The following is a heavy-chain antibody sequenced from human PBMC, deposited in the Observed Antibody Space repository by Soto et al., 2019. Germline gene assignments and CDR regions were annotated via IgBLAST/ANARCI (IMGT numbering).Heavy chain of an antibody. Sequence: QVQLVESGGGVVQPGRSLRLSCAASGFTFSSYAMHWVLQAPGKGLEWVAVISYDGSNKYYADSVKGRFTISRDNSKNTLDLQMNSLRAEDTAVYYCARGLRGGYSSGSGYYGMDVWGQGTTVTVSS. V-gene: IGHV3-30-3*01. J-gene: IGHJ6*02. D-gene: IGHD5-18*01. CDR1: GFTFSSYA. CDR3: ARGLRGGYSSGSGYYGMDV. CDR2: ISYDGSNK.